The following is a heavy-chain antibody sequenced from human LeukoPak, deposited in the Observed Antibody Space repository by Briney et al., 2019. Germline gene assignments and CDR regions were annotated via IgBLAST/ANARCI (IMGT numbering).Heavy chain of an antibody. CDR1: GFTFSSYG. Sequence: GGSLRLSCAASGFTFSSYGMRWVRQAPGKGLEWVAVISYDGSNKYYADSVKGRFTISRDNSKNTLYLQMNSLRAEDTAVYYCATTLPAYGGLGGYWGQGTLVTVSS. V-gene: IGHV3-30*03. CDR3: ATTLPAYGGLGGY. J-gene: IGHJ4*02. CDR2: ISYDGSNK. D-gene: IGHD4-23*01.